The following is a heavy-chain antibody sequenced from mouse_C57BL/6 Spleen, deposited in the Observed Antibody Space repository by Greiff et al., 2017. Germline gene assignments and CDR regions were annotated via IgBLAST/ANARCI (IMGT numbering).Heavy chain of an antibody. Sequence: QVQLQQSGAELVKPGASVKISCKASGYTFTDYYINWVKQRPGQGLEWIGKIGPGSGSTYYNEKFKGKATRTADKSSSTAYMQLSSLTSEAAAVYFCAREVDSSGCDWFAYWGQGTLVTVSA. CDR1: GYTFTDYY. CDR2: IGPGSGST. CDR3: AREVDSSGCDWFAY. D-gene: IGHD3-2*02. J-gene: IGHJ3*01. V-gene: IGHV1-77*01.